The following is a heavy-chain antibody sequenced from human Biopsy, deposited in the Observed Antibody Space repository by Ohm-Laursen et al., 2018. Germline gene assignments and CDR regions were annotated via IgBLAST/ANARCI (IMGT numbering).Heavy chain of an antibody. Sequence: SETLSLTWTVSGGSFTGHYWTWIRQPPGKGLEWIGHISHTGYTSYKSSLKSRVTISLDTSRKHFSLRLTSLAAADTAVYYCARLGSGDYFPTFIDFWGQGALVTVSS. CDR3: ARLGSGDYFPTFIDF. CDR1: GGSFTGHY. D-gene: IGHD5-12*01. V-gene: IGHV4-59*08. CDR2: ISHTGYT. J-gene: IGHJ4*02.